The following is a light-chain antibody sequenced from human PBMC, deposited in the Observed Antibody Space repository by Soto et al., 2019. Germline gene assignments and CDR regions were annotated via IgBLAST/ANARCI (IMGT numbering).Light chain of an antibody. CDR2: EVN. CDR1: SSDVGGYNY. Sequence: QSALTQPPSASGSPGQSVAISCTGTSSDVGGYNYVSWYQHHPGKAPKLMIYEVNKRTSGVPDRFSGSKSGNTASLTVSGLQAEDEADYYCSSHAGSKNIVFGGGTKLPS. CDR3: SSHAGSKNIV. V-gene: IGLV2-8*01. J-gene: IGLJ2*01.